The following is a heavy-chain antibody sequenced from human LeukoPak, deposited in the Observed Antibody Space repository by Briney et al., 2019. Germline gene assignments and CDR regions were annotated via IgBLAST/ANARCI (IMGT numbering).Heavy chain of an antibody. Sequence: SETLSLTCTVSGGSISSYYWSWIRQPPGKGLEWIGYIYYSGSTNYNPSLKSRVTISVDTSKNQFSLKLSSVTAADTAVYYCACIAAAGTLDPWGQGTLVTVSS. D-gene: IGHD6-13*01. CDR3: ACIAAAGTLDP. CDR2: IYYSGST. CDR1: GGSISSYY. J-gene: IGHJ5*02. V-gene: IGHV4-59*08.